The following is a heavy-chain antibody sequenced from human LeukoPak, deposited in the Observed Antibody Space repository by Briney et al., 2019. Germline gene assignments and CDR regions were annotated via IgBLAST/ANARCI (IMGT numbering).Heavy chain of an antibody. CDR3: AKDDYYDSSGYYSDY. J-gene: IGHJ4*02. V-gene: IGHV3-30*18. D-gene: IGHD3-22*01. Sequence: GGSLRLSCAASGFTFSSYGMHWVRQAPGKGLEWVAVISYDGSNKYYADSVKGRFTISRDNSKNTLYLQMNSLRAEDTAVYYCAKDDYYDSSGYYSDYWGQGTLVTVSS. CDR1: GFTFSSYG. CDR2: ISYDGSNK.